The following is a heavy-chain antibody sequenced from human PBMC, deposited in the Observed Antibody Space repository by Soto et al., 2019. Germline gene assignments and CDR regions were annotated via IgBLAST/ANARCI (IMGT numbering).Heavy chain of an antibody. CDR3: ASTTSRSYYMDV. D-gene: IGHD6-13*01. J-gene: IGHJ6*03. V-gene: IGHV3-21*01. Sequence: EVQLVESGGGLVKPGGSLRLSCAASGFTFSSYSMNWVRQAPGKGLEWVSSISSSSSYIYYADSVKGRFTISRDNAKNPLYLQMNSLRAEETAVYFCASTTSRSYYMDVWGKGTTVTVSS. CDR1: GFTFSSYS. CDR2: ISSSSSYI.